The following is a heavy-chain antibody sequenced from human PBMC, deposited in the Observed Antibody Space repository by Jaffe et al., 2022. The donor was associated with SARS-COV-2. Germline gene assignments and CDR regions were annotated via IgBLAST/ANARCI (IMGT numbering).Heavy chain of an antibody. CDR3: ASISTSGSYYAGAFDI. V-gene: IGHV3-48*03. CDR1: GFTFSSYE. J-gene: IGHJ3*02. D-gene: IGHD1-26*01. Sequence: EVQLVESGGGLVQPGGSLRLSCAASGFTFSSYEMNWVRQAPGKGLEWVSYISSSGSTIYYADSVKGRFTISRDNAKNSLYLQMNSLRAEDTAVYYCASISTSGSYYAGAFDIWGQGTMVTVSS. CDR2: ISSSGSTI.